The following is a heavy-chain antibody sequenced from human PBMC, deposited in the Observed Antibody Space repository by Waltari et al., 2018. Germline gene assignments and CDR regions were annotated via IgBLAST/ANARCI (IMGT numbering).Heavy chain of an antibody. CDR1: GFTFANYA. CDR2: ISKSDGAT. V-gene: IGHV3-23*04. CDR3: AIVIQWWFPGNMNV. Sequence: EVQLVESGGGLVQPGGSLRLSCAASGFTFANYAMSWVRQAPGKGLEWRSTISKSDGATYYTGTVKGRFTISRDNSQNMLYLQMNSLRDEDTAVYYCAIVIQWWFPGNMNVWGQGTTVTVSS. D-gene: IGHD2-15*01. J-gene: IGHJ6*02.